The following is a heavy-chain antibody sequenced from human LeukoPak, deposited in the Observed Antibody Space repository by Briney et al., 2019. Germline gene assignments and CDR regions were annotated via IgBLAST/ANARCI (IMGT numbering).Heavy chain of an antibody. CDR3: ARVASKQWLNLYYYYYGMDV. CDR2: ISYDGSNK. Sequence: GGSLRLSCAASGFTFSSYSMNWVRQAPGKGLEWVAVISYDGSNKYYADSVKGRFTISRDNSKSTLYLQMNSLRAEDTAVYYCARVASKQWLNLYYYYYGMDVWGQGTTVTVSS. J-gene: IGHJ6*02. V-gene: IGHV3-30*03. CDR1: GFTFSSYS. D-gene: IGHD6-19*01.